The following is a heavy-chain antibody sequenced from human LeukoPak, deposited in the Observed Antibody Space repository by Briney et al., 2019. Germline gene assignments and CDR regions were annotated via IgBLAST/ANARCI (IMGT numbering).Heavy chain of an antibody. CDR1: GFTFSSYA. Sequence: GGSLRLSCAASGFTFSSYAMSWVRQAPGKGLEWVSAISGSGGSTYYADSVKGRFTISRDNSKNTLYLQMNSLRAEDTAVYYCARDEAYCGGDCPSGDYWGQGTLVTVSS. D-gene: IGHD2-21*02. CDR3: ARDEAYCGGDCPSGDY. V-gene: IGHV3-23*01. J-gene: IGHJ4*02. CDR2: ISGSGGST.